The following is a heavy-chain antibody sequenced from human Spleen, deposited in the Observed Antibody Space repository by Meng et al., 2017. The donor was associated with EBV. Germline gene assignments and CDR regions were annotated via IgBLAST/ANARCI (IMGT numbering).Heavy chain of an antibody. CDR3: ARALLWFGDIEYYFDC. D-gene: IGHD3-10*01. J-gene: IGHJ4*02. CDR2: INPNSAGT. Sequence: QVQLVQSGAEVKWPGASVKVSXTASGYTFRNYGLHWVRQAPGQRLEWMGRINPNSAGTNYAQKFLGRVTMTRDTSISTAFVELSGLRPDDTAVYYCARALLWFGDIEYYFDCWGQGTLVIVSS. V-gene: IGHV1-2*06. CDR1: GYTFRNYG.